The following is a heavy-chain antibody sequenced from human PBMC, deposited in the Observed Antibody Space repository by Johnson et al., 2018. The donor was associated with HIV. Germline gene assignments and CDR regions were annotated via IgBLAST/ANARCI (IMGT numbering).Heavy chain of an antibody. D-gene: IGHD5-18*01. V-gene: IGHV3-7*01. Sequence: MQLVESGGGLVQPGGSLRLSCVASGFTFSSYWMSWVRQAPGKGLEWVANIKKDGSDKYYVDSVKGRFTISRDNAKNSLYLQMNSLRAEDTAVYYCARENVDTAMADAFDIWGQGTMVTVSS. CDR2: IKKDGSDK. CDR1: GFTFSSYW. J-gene: IGHJ3*02. CDR3: ARENVDTAMADAFDI.